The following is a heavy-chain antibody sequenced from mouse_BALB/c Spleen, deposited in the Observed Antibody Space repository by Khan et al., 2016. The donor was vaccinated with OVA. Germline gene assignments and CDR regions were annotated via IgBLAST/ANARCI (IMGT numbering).Heavy chain of an antibody. CDR3: ARAYYRYDGYYAMDY. CDR2: IWGGGGT. V-gene: IGHV2-6-4*01. D-gene: IGHD2-14*01. Sequence: QVQLKESGPGLVAPSQSLSITCTVSGFSLSRYNIHWVRQPPGKGLEWLGMIWGGGGTDYNSTLKSRLSISKENSKSQVFLKMNSLQTDDTAMYYWARAYYRYDGYYAMDYWGQGTSVPVSS. J-gene: IGHJ4*01. CDR1: GFSLSRYN.